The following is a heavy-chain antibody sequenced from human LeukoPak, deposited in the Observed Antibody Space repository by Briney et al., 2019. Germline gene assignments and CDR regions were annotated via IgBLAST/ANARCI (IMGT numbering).Heavy chain of an antibody. D-gene: IGHD2-2*01. CDR2: IYSGGAI. J-gene: IGHJ4*02. CDR1: GFAVGRNY. V-gene: IGHV3-53*01. Sequence: GGSLRLSCVASGFAVGRNYMSWVRQAPGKGLECVSLIYSGGAIRYADSVKGRFTISRDSSKNTLFLQMNDLTVEDTARYYCARARYCSSTSCFLDYWGQGTLVTVSS. CDR3: ARARYCSSTSCFLDY.